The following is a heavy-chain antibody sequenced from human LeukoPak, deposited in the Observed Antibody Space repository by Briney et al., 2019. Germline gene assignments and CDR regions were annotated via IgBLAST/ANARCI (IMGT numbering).Heavy chain of an antibody. CDR2: IYYNGIT. CDR3: ARHLYSGYERVFDY. D-gene: IGHD5-12*01. CDR1: GGSISGYY. J-gene: IGHJ4*02. Sequence: SETLSLTCAVSGGSISGYYWIWIRQPPGKGLEWMGYIYYNGITNYNPSLKSRVTISVDTSKNQFSLKLSSVTAADTAVYYCARHLYSGYERVFDYWGQGTLVTVSS. V-gene: IGHV4-59*08.